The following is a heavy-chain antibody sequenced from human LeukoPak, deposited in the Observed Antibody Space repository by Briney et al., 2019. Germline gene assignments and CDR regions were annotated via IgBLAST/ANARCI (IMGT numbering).Heavy chain of an antibody. Sequence: SETLSLTCTVSGGSISSYYWSWIRQPAGKGLEWIGRIYTSGGTNYNPSLKSRVTMSVDTSKNQFSLKLSSVTAADTAVYYCAREGGFIAAAGPLFDYWGQGTLVTVSS. D-gene: IGHD6-13*01. CDR1: GGSISSYY. J-gene: IGHJ4*02. CDR2: IYTSGGT. CDR3: AREGGFIAAAGPLFDY. V-gene: IGHV4-4*07.